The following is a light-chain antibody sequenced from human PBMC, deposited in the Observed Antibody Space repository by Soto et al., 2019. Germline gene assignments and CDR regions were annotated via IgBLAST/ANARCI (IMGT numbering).Light chain of an antibody. CDR1: LSVSSN. CDR2: GAS. Sequence: EIVMTQSPATLSVSPGERATLSCRASLSVSSNLAWYQQKPGQAPRLLIYGASTRATGIPARFSGSGSGTEFILTISSVESEDFAIYYCQQHNDWPTFGQGTRLEIK. J-gene: IGKJ5*01. CDR3: QQHNDWPT. V-gene: IGKV3-15*01.